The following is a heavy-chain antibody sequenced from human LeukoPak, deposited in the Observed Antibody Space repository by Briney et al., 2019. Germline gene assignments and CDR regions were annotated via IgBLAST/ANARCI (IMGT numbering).Heavy chain of an antibody. Sequence: GGSLRLSCAASGFTFSNSWMSWVRQAPGKGLEWVATIKPDGSAQYYVDSVKGRFTISRDNAKNSLFLQINSLRAEDTAVYYCANGGTYSSGPWGQGTLVTVTS. CDR1: GFTFSNSW. J-gene: IGHJ5*02. CDR3: ANGGTYSSGP. V-gene: IGHV3-7*01. D-gene: IGHD3-22*01. CDR2: IKPDGSAQ.